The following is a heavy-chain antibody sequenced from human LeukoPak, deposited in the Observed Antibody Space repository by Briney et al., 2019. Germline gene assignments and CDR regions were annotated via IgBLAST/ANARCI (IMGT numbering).Heavy chain of an antibody. D-gene: IGHD6-19*01. V-gene: IGHV1-2*02. J-gene: IGHJ4*02. Sequence: ASVKVSCKASGYTFTGYYMHWVRQAPGQGLEWMGWINPNSGGTNYAQKFQGRVTMTRDTSISTAYMELSRLRPDDTAVYYCARLAVAGTSYWGQGTLVTVSS. CDR2: INPNSGGT. CDR1: GYTFTGYY. CDR3: ARLAVAGTSY.